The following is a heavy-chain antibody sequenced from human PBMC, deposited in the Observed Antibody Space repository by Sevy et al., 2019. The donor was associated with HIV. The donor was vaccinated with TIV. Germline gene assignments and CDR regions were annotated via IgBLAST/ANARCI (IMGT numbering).Heavy chain of an antibody. CDR2: FSSGGTI. CDR1: GFIFSNYE. V-gene: IGHV3-48*03. Sequence: GGSLRLSCVASGFIFSNYEMNWLRQAPGKGLEWVSVFSSGGTIFYADSVKGRFTISRDNAKNSLYLQMTSLRVKDTXXXXXXXXXXTKNLDYWGQGTLVTVSS. D-gene: IGHD2-2*01. J-gene: IGHJ4*02. CDR3: XXXXXTKNLDY.